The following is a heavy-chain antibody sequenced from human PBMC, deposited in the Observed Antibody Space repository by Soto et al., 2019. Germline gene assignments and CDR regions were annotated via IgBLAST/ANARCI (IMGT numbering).Heavy chain of an antibody. CDR3: ARGNQDFWSGYYYDY. V-gene: IGHV1-69*01. Sequence: QVQLVQSGAEVKKPGFSVKVSCKASGGTFSSYAISWVRQAPGQGLEWMGGIIPLFGIANYAQKFQGRVTITADESTSTAYMELGSLRSEVTAVYYCARGNQDFWSGYYYDYWGQGTLVTVSS. D-gene: IGHD3-3*01. J-gene: IGHJ4*02. CDR2: IIPLFGIA. CDR1: GGTFSSYA.